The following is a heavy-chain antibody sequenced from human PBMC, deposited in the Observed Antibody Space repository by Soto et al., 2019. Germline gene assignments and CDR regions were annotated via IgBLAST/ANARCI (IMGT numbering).Heavy chain of an antibody. J-gene: IGHJ5*02. V-gene: IGHV4-34*01. CDR3: ATRATYYYGSGSYSIPGWFDP. D-gene: IGHD3-10*01. CDR1: GGSFSGYY. Sequence: SETLSLTCAVYGGSFSGYYWSWIRQPPGKGLEWIGEINHSGSTNYNPSLKSRVTISVDTSKNQFSLKLSSVTAADTAVYYCATRATYYYGSGSYSIPGWFDPWGQGTLVTVSS. CDR2: INHSGST.